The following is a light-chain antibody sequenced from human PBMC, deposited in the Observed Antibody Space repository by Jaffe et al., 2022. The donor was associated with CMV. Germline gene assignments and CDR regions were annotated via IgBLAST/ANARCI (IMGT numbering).Light chain of an antibody. CDR2: DAS. CDR3: QQRNNWPPLT. Sequence: EIVLTQSPATLSLSPGERATLSCRASQSVSSSLAWYQQKPGQAPRLLIYDASNRATGIPARFSGNGSGTDFTLTISSLEPEDFAVYYCQQRNNWPPLTFGQGTRLETK. V-gene: IGKV3-11*01. CDR1: QSVSSS. J-gene: IGKJ5*01.